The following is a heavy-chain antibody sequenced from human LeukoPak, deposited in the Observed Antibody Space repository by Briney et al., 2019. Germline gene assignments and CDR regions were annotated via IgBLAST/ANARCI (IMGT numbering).Heavy chain of an antibody. CDR1: GFTFSSAA. Sequence: GGSLRLSCAASGFTFSSAAMTWVRQAPGKGLEWVSLIGSSGGSTYYADSVKGRFTISRDNSKNTLSLQMNSLRAVDTAVYYCAKESHVLLWFGEFGYWGQGTLVTVSS. D-gene: IGHD3-10*01. V-gene: IGHV3-23*01. CDR2: IGSSGGST. J-gene: IGHJ4*02. CDR3: AKESHVLLWFGEFGY.